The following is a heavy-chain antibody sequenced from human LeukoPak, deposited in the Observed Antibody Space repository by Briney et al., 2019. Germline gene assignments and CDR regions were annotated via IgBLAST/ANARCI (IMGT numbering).Heavy chain of an antibody. CDR1: GFTVSSNY. J-gene: IGHJ3*02. CDR2: IYSGGST. D-gene: IGHD2-2*01. CDR3: AKDKGSSTSGGAFDI. V-gene: IGHV3-53*05. Sequence: TGGSLRLSCAASGFTVSSNYMSWVRQAPGKGLEWVSVIYSGGSTYYADSVKGRFTISRDNAKNSLYLQMNSLRAEDMALYYCAKDKGSSTSGGAFDIWGQGTMVTVSS.